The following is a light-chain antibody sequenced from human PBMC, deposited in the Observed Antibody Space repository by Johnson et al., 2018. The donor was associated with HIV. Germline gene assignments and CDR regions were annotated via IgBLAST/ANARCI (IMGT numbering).Light chain of an antibody. CDR3: GTWDSSLSAPRYV. CDR2: ENN. V-gene: IGLV1-51*02. J-gene: IGLJ1*01. CDR1: SSNVGSSF. Sequence: QSVLTQPPSVSAAPGQTVTISCSGSSSNVGSSFVSWYQQLPGTAPKVLIYENNKRPSGIPDRFAGSKSGTSATLGITGLQTGDEADYYCGTWDSSLSAPRYVFGTGTKVTVL.